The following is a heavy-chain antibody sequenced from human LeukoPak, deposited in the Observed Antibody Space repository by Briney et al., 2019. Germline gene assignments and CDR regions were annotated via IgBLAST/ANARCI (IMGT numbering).Heavy chain of an antibody. J-gene: IGHJ5*02. CDR3: ARSLLRGTDWFDP. CDR1: GGSISSYY. Sequence: SETLSLTCTVSGGSISSYYWSWIRQPPGKGLEWIGYIYYSGSTNYNPSLKSRVTISVDTSKNQFSLKLSSVTAADTAVYYCARSLLRGTDWFDPWGQGTLVTVSS. V-gene: IGHV4-59*01. D-gene: IGHD3-22*01. CDR2: IYYSGST.